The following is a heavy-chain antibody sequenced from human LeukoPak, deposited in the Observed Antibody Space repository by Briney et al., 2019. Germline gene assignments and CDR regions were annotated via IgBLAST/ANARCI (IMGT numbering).Heavy chain of an antibody. V-gene: IGHV1-2*02. J-gene: IGHJ4*02. Sequence: ASVKVSCKASGYTFTGYYMHWVRQAPGRGLEWMGWINPNTGGTNYAQKFQGRVTLTRDTSISTVYMELTTLTSDDTALYYCAVAPGDYWGQGTLVRVSA. CDR1: GYTFTGYY. CDR3: AVAPGDY. CDR2: INPNTGGT. D-gene: IGHD2-21*01.